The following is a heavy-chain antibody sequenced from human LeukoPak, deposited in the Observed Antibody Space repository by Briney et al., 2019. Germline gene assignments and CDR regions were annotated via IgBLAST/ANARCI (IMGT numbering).Heavy chain of an antibody. V-gene: IGHV3-7*01. D-gene: IGHD3-10*01. CDR3: VKPYYFSSGSFN. Sequence: QTGGSLRLSCAASGFAFNRFWMSWVRQAPGKGPEWVATIKHDGSEKYFMDSVKGRFIISRDNVKNSLYLQMNNLRAEDTAFYYCVKPYYFSSGSFNWGQGTLVTVSS. CDR1: GFAFNRFW. CDR2: IKHDGSEK. J-gene: IGHJ4*02.